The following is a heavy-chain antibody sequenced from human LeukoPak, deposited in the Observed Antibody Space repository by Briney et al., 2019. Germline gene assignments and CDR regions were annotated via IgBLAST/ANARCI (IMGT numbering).Heavy chain of an antibody. CDR2: ISYDGSNK. Sequence: GGSLRLSCAASGFTFSDYYMSWIRQAPGKGLEWVAVISYDGSNKYYADSVKGRFTISRDNSKNTLYLQMNSLRAEDTAMYYCARDIRSPSPWGQGTLVTVSS. CDR1: GFTFSDYY. D-gene: IGHD3-3*01. CDR3: ARDIRSPSP. J-gene: IGHJ5*02. V-gene: IGHV3-30-3*01.